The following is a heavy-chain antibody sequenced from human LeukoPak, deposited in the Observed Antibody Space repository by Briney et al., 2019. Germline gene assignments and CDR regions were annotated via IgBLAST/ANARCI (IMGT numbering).Heavy chain of an antibody. D-gene: IGHD3-10*01. CDR2: IYWNDDK. CDR1: GFSLSTSGVG. V-gene: IGHV2-5*01. Sequence: SGPTLVNPTQTLTLTCTFSGFSLSTSGVGVGWIRQPPGKALEWLALIYWNDDKRYSPSLKSRLTITKDTSKNQVVLTMANMDPVDTATYYCARRGFGGYYFDYWGQGTLVTVSS. J-gene: IGHJ4*02. CDR3: ARRGFGGYYFDY.